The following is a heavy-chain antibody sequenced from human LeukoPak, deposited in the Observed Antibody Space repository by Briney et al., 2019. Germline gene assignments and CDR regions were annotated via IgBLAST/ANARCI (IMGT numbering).Heavy chain of an antibody. CDR2: INPNSGGT. Sequence: GASVKVSCKASGYTFTGYYMHWVRQAPGQGLEWMGWINPNSGGTNYAQKFQGRVTMTRDTSISTAYMELSRLRSDDTAVYYCARVPIGIPRRFDPWGQGTLVTVSS. CDR3: ARVPIGIPRRFDP. J-gene: IGHJ5*02. V-gene: IGHV1-2*02. D-gene: IGHD2-21*01. CDR1: GYTFTGYY.